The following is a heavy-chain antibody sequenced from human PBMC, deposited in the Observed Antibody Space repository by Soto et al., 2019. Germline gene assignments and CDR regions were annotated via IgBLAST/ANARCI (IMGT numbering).Heavy chain of an antibody. CDR3: ARSTGYSYGYYYYYGMDV. CDR1: GFTFSSYW. Sequence: XVSLRLSCAACGFTFSSYWMSWVRQAPGKGLEWVANIKQDGSEKYYVDSVKGRFTISRDNAKNSLYLQMNSLKAEDTAVYYCARSTGYSYGYYYYYGMDVWGQGTTVTGSS. J-gene: IGHJ6*02. D-gene: IGHD5-18*01. V-gene: IGHV3-7*03. CDR2: IKQDGSEK.